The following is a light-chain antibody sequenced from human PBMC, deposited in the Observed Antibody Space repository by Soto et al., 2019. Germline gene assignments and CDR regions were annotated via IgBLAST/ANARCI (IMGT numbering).Light chain of an antibody. CDR1: QSVSSSY. J-gene: IGKJ1*01. Sequence: ETVLEQSPGALSLSPGERATLSCRASQSVSSSYLAWYQQKPGQAPRLLIYGASSRATGIPDRFSGSGSGTDFTLTISRLEPEDFAVYYCQQYGSSPTWTFGQGTKVDIK. CDR2: GAS. V-gene: IGKV3-20*01. CDR3: QQYGSSPTWT.